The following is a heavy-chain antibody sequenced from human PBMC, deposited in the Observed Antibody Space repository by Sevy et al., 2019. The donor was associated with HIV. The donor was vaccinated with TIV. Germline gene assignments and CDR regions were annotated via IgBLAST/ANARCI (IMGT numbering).Heavy chain of an antibody. CDR1: GFTFTTYT. V-gene: IGHV3-21*01. J-gene: IGHJ3*01. D-gene: IGHD3-10*01. Sequence: GGSLRLSCAASGFTFTTYTMNWVRQAPGKGLEWVSSITSSSNYIYYADSVKGRFTISRDNAKDLVYLQMNSLRAEDTAVYYCARPYGSGSWEAFDVWGQGTMVTVSS. CDR3: ARPYGSGSWEAFDV. CDR2: ITSSSNYI.